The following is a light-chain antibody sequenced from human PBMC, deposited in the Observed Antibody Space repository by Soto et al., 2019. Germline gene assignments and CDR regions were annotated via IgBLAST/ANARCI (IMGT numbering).Light chain of an antibody. Sequence: EIVLTQSPATLSLSPGERATLSCRASQSVSSYLAWYQQKPCQAPRLLIYDASNRATGIPVRFSGSGSDSDLTLTISSLEPEDFAVYYCQQRSYPITFGQGTRLEIK. CDR1: QSVSSY. V-gene: IGKV3-11*01. CDR3: QQRSYPIT. J-gene: IGKJ5*01. CDR2: DAS.